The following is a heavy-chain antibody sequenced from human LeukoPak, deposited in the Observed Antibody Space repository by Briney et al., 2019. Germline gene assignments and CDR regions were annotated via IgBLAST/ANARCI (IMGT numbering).Heavy chain of an antibody. CDR2: ISYDGSNK. Sequence: LSLTCAVYGGSFSGYYWSWIRQPPGKGLEWVAVISYDGSNKYYADSVKGRFTISRDNSKNTLYLQMNSLRAEDTAVYYCARSLFPYCSGGSCYSLSAFDIWGQGTMVTVSS. CDR3: ARSLFPYCSGGSCYSLSAFDI. J-gene: IGHJ3*02. CDR1: GGSFSGYY. D-gene: IGHD2-15*01. V-gene: IGHV3-30-3*01.